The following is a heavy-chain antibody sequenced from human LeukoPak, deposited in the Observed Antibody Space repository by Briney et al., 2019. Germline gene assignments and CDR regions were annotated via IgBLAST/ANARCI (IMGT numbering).Heavy chain of an antibody. J-gene: IGHJ4*02. D-gene: IGHD6-13*01. CDR2: ISAYNGNT. V-gene: IGHV1-18*01. CDR3: ARDWSPQQLLPDNYFDY. Sequence: ASVKVSCKASGYTFTSYGISWVRQAPGQGLEWMGWISAYNGNTNYAQKLQGRVTMTTDTSTSTAYMELRSLRSDDTAVYYCARDWSPQQLLPDNYFDYWGQGTLVTVSS. CDR1: GYTFTSYG.